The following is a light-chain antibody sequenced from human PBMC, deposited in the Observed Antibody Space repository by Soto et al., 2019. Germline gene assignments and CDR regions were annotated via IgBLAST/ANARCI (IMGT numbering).Light chain of an antibody. Sequence: QSALTQPASVSGSPGQSITISCTGTSSDVGGYTYVSWYQQHPGKAPIHLIYDVSSRPSGVSNRFSGSKSGNTASLTISGLQAEDEAEYYCSSYTSSSSLVFGGGTKLTVL. J-gene: IGLJ2*01. V-gene: IGLV2-14*01. CDR3: SSYTSSSSLV. CDR1: SSDVGGYTY. CDR2: DVS.